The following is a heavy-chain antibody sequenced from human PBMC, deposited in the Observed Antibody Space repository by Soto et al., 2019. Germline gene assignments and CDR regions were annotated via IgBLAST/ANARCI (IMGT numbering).Heavy chain of an antibody. Sequence: SETLSLTCTVSGGSISSYYWSWIRQPPGKGLEWIGYIYYSGSTNYNPSLKSRVTISVDTSKNQFSLKLSSVTAADTAVYYCARRGSAYCSSTSCYGPWLDPWGQGTLVNVSS. V-gene: IGHV4-59*08. J-gene: IGHJ5*02. CDR3: ARRGSAYCSSTSCYGPWLDP. CDR1: GGSISSYY. D-gene: IGHD2-2*01. CDR2: IYYSGST.